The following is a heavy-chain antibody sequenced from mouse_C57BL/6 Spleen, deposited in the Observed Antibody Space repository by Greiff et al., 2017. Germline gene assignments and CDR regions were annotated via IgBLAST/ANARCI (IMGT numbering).Heavy chain of an antibody. D-gene: IGHD1-1*02. CDR3: ERVVLYWYFDV. V-gene: IGHV1-26*01. J-gene: IGHJ1*03. CDR1: GYTFTDYY. CDR2: INPNNGGT. Sequence: VQLQQSGPELVKPGASVKISCKASGYTFTDYYMNWVKQSHGKSLEWIGDINPNNGGTSYNQKFKGKATLTVDKSSSTAYMELRSLTSEDSAVYYGERVVLYWYFDVWGTGTTVTVSS.